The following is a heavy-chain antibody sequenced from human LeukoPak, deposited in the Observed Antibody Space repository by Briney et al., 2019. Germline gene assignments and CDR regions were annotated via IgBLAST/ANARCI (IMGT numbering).Heavy chain of an antibody. V-gene: IGHV5-51*01. CDR3: ARDSEPKTMDV. Sequence: GESLKISCKGSGYSFTSYWIGWVRQMPGKGLEWMGIIYPGDSDTRYSPSFQGQVTISADTSVSTAYLQWSSLNASDTAIYYCARDSEPKTMDVWGQGTTVTVSS. CDR2: IYPGDSDT. D-gene: IGHD1-14*01. J-gene: IGHJ6*02. CDR1: GYSFTSYW.